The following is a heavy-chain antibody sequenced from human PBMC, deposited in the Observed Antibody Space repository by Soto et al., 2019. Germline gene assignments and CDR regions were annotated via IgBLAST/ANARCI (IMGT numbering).Heavy chain of an antibody. V-gene: IGHV4-31*03. CDR2: IYYSGST. Sequence: QLQLQESGPGLVKPSQTLSLTCTVSGGSISNDGYYWSWIRQHPGKGLEWIGYIYYSGSTYYNPSLKEGLTISVDTSKNRFSLKLSSVTAADTAVYYCARVCGGDCHYGMDVWGQGTTVTVSS. CDR3: ARVCGGDCHYGMDV. J-gene: IGHJ6*02. CDR1: GGSISNDGYY. D-gene: IGHD2-21*02.